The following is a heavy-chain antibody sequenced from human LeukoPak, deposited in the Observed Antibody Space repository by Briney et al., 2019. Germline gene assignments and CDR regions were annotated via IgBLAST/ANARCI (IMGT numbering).Heavy chain of an antibody. CDR1: GGTFSSYA. CDR3: ATDPASDAFDI. J-gene: IGHJ3*02. Sequence: SVKVSCKASGGTFSSYAISWVRQAPGQGLEWMGRIIPILGIANYAQKFQGRVTITADKSTSTAYMELSSLRSEDTAVYYCATDPASDAFDIWGQGTMVTVSS. CDR2: IIPILGIA. V-gene: IGHV1-69*04. D-gene: IGHD2-2*01.